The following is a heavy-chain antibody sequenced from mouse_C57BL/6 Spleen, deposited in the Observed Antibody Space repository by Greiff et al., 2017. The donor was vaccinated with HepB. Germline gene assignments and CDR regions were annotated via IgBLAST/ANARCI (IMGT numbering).Heavy chain of an antibody. J-gene: IGHJ2*01. Sequence: VQLQQSGPVLVKPGASVKMSCKASGYTFTDYYMNWVKQSHGKSLEWIGVINPYNGGTSYNQKFKGKATLTVDKSSSTAYMELNSLTSEDSAVYYCARDGYYGDFDYWGQGTTLTVSS. CDR2: INPYNGGT. D-gene: IGHD2-3*01. CDR3: ARDGYYGDFDY. CDR1: GYTFTDYY. V-gene: IGHV1-19*01.